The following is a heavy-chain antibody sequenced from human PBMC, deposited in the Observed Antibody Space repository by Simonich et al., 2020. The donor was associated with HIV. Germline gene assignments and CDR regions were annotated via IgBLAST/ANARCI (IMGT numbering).Heavy chain of an antibody. J-gene: IGHJ4*02. CDR1: GGSFSGYY. CDR2: INHSGIT. D-gene: IGHD3-3*01. CDR3: ARRDRELILYFDY. Sequence: VQLQQWGAGLLKPSETLSLTCAVYGGSFSGYYWSWIRQPPGKGLEWIGEINHSGITNYKSSLNSRATISVAKSKNQFSLKLSSVTAADTAIYYCARRDRELILYFDYWGQGNLVTVSS. V-gene: IGHV4-34*01.